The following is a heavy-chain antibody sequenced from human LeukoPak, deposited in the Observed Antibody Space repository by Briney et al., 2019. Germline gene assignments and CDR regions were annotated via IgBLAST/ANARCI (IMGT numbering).Heavy chain of an antibody. V-gene: IGHV4-59*01. Sequence: SETPSLTRTVSGGSLSSYYWSWIRQTPGKGLGRIGYIYYSGSTNYNPSPKSRVTISVGTSKNQFSLNLSSVTAADTAVYYGARGALQLFEFFDNWGQGTRVTVSS. D-gene: IGHD6-13*01. J-gene: IGHJ4*02. CDR2: IYYSGST. CDR1: GGSLSSYY. CDR3: ARGALQLFEFFDN.